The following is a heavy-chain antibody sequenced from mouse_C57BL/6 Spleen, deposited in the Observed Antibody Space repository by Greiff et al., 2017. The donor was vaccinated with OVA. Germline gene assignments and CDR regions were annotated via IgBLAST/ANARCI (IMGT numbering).Heavy chain of an antibody. V-gene: IGHV2-2*01. CDR3: ARNPHYYGSVYWYFDV. CDR2: IWSGGST. J-gene: IGHJ1*03. D-gene: IGHD1-1*01. Sequence: QVQLQQSGPGLVQPSQSLSITCTVSGFSLTSYGEHWVRQSPGKGLEWLGVIWSGGSTDYNAAFISRLSISKDNSKSQVFFKMNSLQADDTAIYYCARNPHYYGSVYWYFDVWGTGTTVTVSS. CDR1: GFSLTSYG.